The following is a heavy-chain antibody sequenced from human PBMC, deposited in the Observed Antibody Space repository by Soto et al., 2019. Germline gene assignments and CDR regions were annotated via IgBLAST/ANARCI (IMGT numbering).Heavy chain of an antibody. CDR2: ISHSGTT. V-gene: IGHV4-4*02. Sequence: SETLSLTCAVSGDSISSNNWWTWVRQSPEKGLQWIGEISHSGTTKYSPSLDGRASISMDKSANQFSLELTSVTAADTAIYYCATDPIGATPLEPWGQGVRVTSPQ. CDR1: GDSISSNNW. CDR3: ATDPIGATPLEP. J-gene: IGHJ5*02. D-gene: IGHD1-1*01.